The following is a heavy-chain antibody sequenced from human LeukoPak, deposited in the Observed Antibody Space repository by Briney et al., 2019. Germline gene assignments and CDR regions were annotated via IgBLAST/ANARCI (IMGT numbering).Heavy chain of an antibody. V-gene: IGHV3-11*05. Sequence: KPGGSLRLSCAASGFTFSDYYMSWIRQAPGKGLEWVSYISSSSSYTNYADSVKGRFTISRDNAKNSLYLQMNSLRAEDTAVYYCARVAYGDYDAEYFQHWGQGTLVTVSS. CDR2: ISSSSSYT. J-gene: IGHJ1*01. D-gene: IGHD4-17*01. CDR1: GFTFSDYY. CDR3: ARVAYGDYDAEYFQH.